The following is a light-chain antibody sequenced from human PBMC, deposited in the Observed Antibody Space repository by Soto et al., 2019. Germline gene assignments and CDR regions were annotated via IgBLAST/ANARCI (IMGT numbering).Light chain of an antibody. CDR3: QQHDGRPTMT. Sequence: IQLTQSPSSLSASVGEPVTITCRASPDIDNSLNWYQHKPGKAPKLLVYAVSFLETGVPSRFSGRGSGTVFSLTINSLQSDDFATYYCQQHDGRPTMTFGQGTRLDSK. CDR1: PDIDNS. CDR2: AVS. J-gene: IGKJ5*01. V-gene: IGKV1-33*01.